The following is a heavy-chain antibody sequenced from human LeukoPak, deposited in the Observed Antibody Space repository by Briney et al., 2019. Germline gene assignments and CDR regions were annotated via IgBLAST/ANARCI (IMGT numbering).Heavy chain of an antibody. CDR3: ARDLLFGELGY. CDR2: IYYSGST. J-gene: IGHJ4*02. Sequence: SETLSLTCTVSGGSVSSGSYYWSWIRQPPGKGLEWIGYIYYSGSTNYNPSLKSRVTILVDTSKNQFSLKLSSVTAADTAVYYCARDLLFGELGYWGQGTLVTVSS. D-gene: IGHD3-16*01. CDR1: GGSVSSGSYY. V-gene: IGHV4-61*01.